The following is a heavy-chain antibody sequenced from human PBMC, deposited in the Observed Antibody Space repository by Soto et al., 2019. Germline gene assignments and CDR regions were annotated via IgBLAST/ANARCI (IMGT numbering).Heavy chain of an antibody. CDR2: VNPNSGGT. Sequence: ASVKVSCKASGYTFTGYYMHWRRQAPGQGRQGMGWVNPNSGGTNYAQKFQGWVTMTRDTSISTAYMELSRLRSDDTAVYYCARGGAVAGTNYYYCMDVWGQGTTVTVSS. CDR3: ARGGAVAGTNYYYCMDV. J-gene: IGHJ6*02. D-gene: IGHD6-19*01. V-gene: IGHV1-2*04. CDR1: GYTFTGYY.